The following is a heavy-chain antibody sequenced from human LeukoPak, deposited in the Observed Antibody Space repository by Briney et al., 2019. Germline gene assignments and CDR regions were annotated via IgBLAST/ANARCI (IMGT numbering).Heavy chain of an antibody. CDR2: SSAYNGNT. CDR3: ARLNYITIFGVVIILFDY. D-gene: IGHD3-3*01. J-gene: IGHJ4*02. CDR1: GYTFTSYG. Sequence: ASAKVSCEASGYTFTSYGISWVRQAPGQELEWMGWSSAYNGNTNYTQKLHGRVTMTTDTSTSTTYMELRSLRSDDTAVYYCARLNYITIFGVVIILFDYWGQGTLVTVSS. V-gene: IGHV1-18*01.